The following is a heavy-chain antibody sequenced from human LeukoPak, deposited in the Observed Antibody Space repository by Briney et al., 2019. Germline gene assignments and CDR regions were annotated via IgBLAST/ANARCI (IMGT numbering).Heavy chain of an antibody. D-gene: IGHD3-10*01. CDR1: GGSFSGYY. V-gene: IGHV4-34*01. J-gene: IGHJ6*02. Sequence: SETLSLTCAVYGGSFSGYYWSWIRQPPGNGLEWIGEINHSGSTNYNPSLKSRVTISVDTSKNQFSLKLSSVTAADTAVYYCVRVRAVNDYGMDVWGQGTTVTVSS. CDR2: INHSGST. CDR3: VRVRAVNDYGMDV.